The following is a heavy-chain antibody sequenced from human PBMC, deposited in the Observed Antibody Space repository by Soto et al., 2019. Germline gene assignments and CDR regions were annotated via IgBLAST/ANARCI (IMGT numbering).Heavy chain of an antibody. CDR1: GGSISSGGYS. D-gene: IGHD2-15*01. CDR3: ARLDLNCSGGSCSYYFDY. V-gene: IGHV4-30-2*01. J-gene: IGHJ4*02. Sequence: SETLSLTCAVSGGSISSGGYSWSWIRQPPGKGLEWIGYIYHSGSTYYNPSLKSRVTISVDRSKSQFSLKLSSVTAADTAVYYCARLDLNCSGGSCSYYFDYWGQGTLVTVSS. CDR2: IYHSGST.